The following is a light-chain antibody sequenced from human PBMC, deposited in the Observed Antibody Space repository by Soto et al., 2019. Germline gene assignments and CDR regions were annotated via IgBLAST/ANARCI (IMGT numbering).Light chain of an antibody. J-gene: IGKJ1*01. Sequence: DIQMTQSPSTLSASVGDRVTITCRASQSISSWLAWYQQKPGKAPKLLIYDASSLESGVPSRFSGSGSGTEFTLTISSLQPDDFATYYCQQYGAYRAFGQGTKVDIK. CDR2: DAS. CDR1: QSISSW. V-gene: IGKV1-5*01. CDR3: QQYGAYRA.